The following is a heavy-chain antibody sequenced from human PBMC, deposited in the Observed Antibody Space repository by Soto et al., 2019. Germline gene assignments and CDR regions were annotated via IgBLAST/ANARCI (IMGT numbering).Heavy chain of an antibody. Sequence: LSLPCTVSGGSISSYYWSWIRQPPGKGLEWIGYIYYSGSTNYNPSLKSRVTISVDTSKNQFSLKLSSVTAADTAVYYCARHESDYADYWGQGTLVTVSS. V-gene: IGHV4-59*08. CDR1: GGSISSYY. CDR2: IYYSGST. D-gene: IGHD4-17*01. CDR3: ARHESDYADY. J-gene: IGHJ4*02.